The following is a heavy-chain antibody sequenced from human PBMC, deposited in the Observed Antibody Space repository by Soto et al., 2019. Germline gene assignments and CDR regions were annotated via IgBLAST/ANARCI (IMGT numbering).Heavy chain of an antibody. CDR2: IDSDGSGT. Sequence: EVPLVESGGGLVQPGGSLRLSCVASGFTFSSYWMHWVRQTPGKGLMWVSRIDSDGSGTVYADSVKGRFTISRDNAKRTLYLQMTSLRAEDTAVYYCARSNVGYSCFGYWGQGTLVTVSS. V-gene: IGHV3-74*01. CDR1: GFTFSSYW. J-gene: IGHJ4*02. D-gene: IGHD3-22*01. CDR3: ARSNVGYSCFGY.